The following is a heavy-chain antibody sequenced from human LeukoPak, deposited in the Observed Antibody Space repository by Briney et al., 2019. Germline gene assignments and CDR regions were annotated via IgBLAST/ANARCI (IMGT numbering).Heavy chain of an antibody. CDR3: AKDAGQWQNWNWFAP. CDR2: ISHDGSKT. D-gene: IGHD6-19*01. J-gene: IGHJ5*02. V-gene: IGHV3-30*18. Sequence: PGGSLRLSCAVSGFTFNEYGMHWVRKAPGKGLEWVAAISHDGSKTYSGDSVKGRFTISRDNSKNTLFLEMNSLRPEDTAMYYCAKDAGQWQNWNWFAPWGQGTLVIVSS. CDR1: GFTFNEYG.